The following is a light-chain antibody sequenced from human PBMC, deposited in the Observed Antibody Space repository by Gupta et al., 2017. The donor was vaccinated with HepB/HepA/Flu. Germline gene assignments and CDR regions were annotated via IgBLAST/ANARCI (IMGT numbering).Light chain of an antibody. Sequence: QTVVTQEPSFSVSPGGTVTLTCGLSSGSVSNTYYPSWYQQTPGQAPRMLIYTTDTRSSGVPDRFSGSILGNKAALTITGAQPDDESHYYCVLYKGSGISVFGGGTKLTVL. CDR1: SGSVSNTYY. V-gene: IGLV8-61*01. CDR2: TTD. CDR3: VLYKGSGISV. J-gene: IGLJ2*01.